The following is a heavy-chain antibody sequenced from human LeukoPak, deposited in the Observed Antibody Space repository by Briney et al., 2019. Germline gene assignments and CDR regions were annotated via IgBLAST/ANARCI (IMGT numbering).Heavy chain of an antibody. Sequence: PSETLSLTCTVSGGSISSGGYYWSWIRQPPGKGLEWIGYIYHSGTAYSNPSLKSRVTISVDKSENQISLRLRSATAADTAVYYCARSPAYFYDSSGYQGYYFDYWGQGTLVTVSS. V-gene: IGHV4-30-2*01. CDR2: IYHSGTA. J-gene: IGHJ4*02. CDR1: GGSISSGGYY. D-gene: IGHD3-22*01. CDR3: ARSPAYFYDSSGYQGYYFDY.